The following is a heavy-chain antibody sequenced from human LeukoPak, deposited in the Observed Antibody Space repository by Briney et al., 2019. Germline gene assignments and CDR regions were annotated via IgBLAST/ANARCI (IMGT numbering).Heavy chain of an antibody. CDR1: GFTFSSYS. D-gene: IGHD3-10*01. CDR3: TTDLSMVRGVIPPGIDY. Sequence: PGGSLRLSCAASGFTFSSYSMNWVRQAPGKGLEWVGRIKSKTDGGTTDYAAPVKGRFTISRDDSKNTLYLQMNSLKTEDTAVYYCTTDLSMVRGVIPPGIDYWGQGTLVTVSS. CDR2: IKSKTDGGTT. V-gene: IGHV3-15*01. J-gene: IGHJ4*02.